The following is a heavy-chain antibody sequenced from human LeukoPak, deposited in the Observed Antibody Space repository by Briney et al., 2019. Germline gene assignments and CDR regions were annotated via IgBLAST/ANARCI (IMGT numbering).Heavy chain of an antibody. CDR3: ARDLRLGELSYFDY. D-gene: IGHD2-21*01. CDR2: IYYSGST. CDR1: GGSISSGGYY. Sequence: TSQTLSLTCTVSGGSISSGGYYWSWIRQHPGKGLEWIGHIYYSGSTYYNPSLKSRVTISVDTPKNQFSLKLSSVTAADTAVYYCARDLRLGELSYFDYWGQGTLVTVSS. V-gene: IGHV4-31*03. J-gene: IGHJ4*02.